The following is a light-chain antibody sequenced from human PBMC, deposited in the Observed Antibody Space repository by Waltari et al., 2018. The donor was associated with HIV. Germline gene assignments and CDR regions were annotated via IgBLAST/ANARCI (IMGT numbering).Light chain of an antibody. J-gene: IGLJ3*02. CDR2: GNS. CDR3: SSFTSSSTPWV. CDR1: SSNIGAGYD. Sequence: QSVLTQPPSVSGAPGQRVTISCTGSSSNIGAGYDVHWYQQLPGTAPKLLIYGNSNRPSGVPDRFSGPKSGTSASPAITGLQAEDEADYYCSSFTSSSTPWVFGVGTKLTVL. V-gene: IGLV1-40*01.